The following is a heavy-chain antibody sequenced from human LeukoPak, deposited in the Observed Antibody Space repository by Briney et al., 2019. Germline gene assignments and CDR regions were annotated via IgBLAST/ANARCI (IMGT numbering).Heavy chain of an antibody. CDR1: GDSVSSNSAA. Sequence: SQTLSLTCAISGDSVSSNSAAWNWIRQSPSRGLEWLGRTYYRSKWYNDYAVSVKSRITINPDTSKNQFSLQLNSVTPEDTAVYYCARGGLECSSTSCYYFDYWGQGTLVTVSS. J-gene: IGHJ4*02. CDR3: ARGGLECSSTSCYYFDY. D-gene: IGHD2-2*01. CDR2: TYYRSKWYN. V-gene: IGHV6-1*01.